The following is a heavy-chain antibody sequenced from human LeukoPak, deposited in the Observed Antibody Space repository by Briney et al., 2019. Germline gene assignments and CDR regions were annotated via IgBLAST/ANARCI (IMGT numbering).Heavy chain of an antibody. D-gene: IGHD1-26*01. CDR2: INQDGSEK. J-gene: IGHJ4*02. CDR3: ARGLRSTCGLDDY. Sequence: PGGSLRLSCAASGFTFNSYWMSWVRQAPGKGLEWVANINQDGSEKYYVDSVKGRFTISRDNAKSSLYLQMNSLRAEDTAVYYCARGLRSTCGLDDYWGQGTLVTVSS. CDR1: GFTFNSYW. V-gene: IGHV3-7*01.